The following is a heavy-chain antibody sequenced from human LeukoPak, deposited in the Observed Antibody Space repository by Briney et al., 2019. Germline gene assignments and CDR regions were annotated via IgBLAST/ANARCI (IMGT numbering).Heavy chain of an antibody. J-gene: IGHJ4*02. V-gene: IGHV3-23*01. D-gene: IGHD3-10*01. CDR2: ISGSGGST. Sequence: GGSLRHSCAASGFTFSSYAMSWVRQAPGKGLEWVSAISGSGGSTHYADSVKGRFTISRDNSKNTLYLQMNSLRAEDTAVYYCAKDSSPIYALWFGESYYFDYWGQGTLVTVSS. CDR3: AKDSSPIYALWFGESYYFDY. CDR1: GFTFSSYA.